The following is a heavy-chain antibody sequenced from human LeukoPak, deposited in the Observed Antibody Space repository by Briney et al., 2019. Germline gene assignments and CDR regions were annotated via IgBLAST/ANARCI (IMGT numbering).Heavy chain of an antibody. Sequence: GSSVKVSCKASGGTFSRYTINRVRQAPGHRLEWMGRIIPILGIPNYAHKFQGRVTITADKSTSTAYMELSSLRSEDTAVYYCARGTTQDFGTMREGEGFDPWGQGTLVTVSS. CDR1: GGTFSRYT. CDR2: IIPILGIP. V-gene: IGHV1-69*02. CDR3: ARGTTQDFGTMREGEGFDP. J-gene: IGHJ5*02. D-gene: IGHD3-22*01.